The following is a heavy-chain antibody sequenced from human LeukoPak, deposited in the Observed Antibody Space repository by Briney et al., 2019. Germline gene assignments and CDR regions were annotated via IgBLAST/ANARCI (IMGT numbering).Heavy chain of an antibody. D-gene: IGHD6-13*01. CDR3: ATGVHSSSFFRLRVDWFDP. V-gene: IGHV1-46*01. Sequence: ASVKVSCKASGYTFTSYYMHWVRQAPGQGLEWMGIINPSGGSTSYAQKFQGRVTMTEDTSTDTAYMELSSLRSEDTAVYYCATGVHSSSFFRLRVDWFDPWGQGTLVTVSS. J-gene: IGHJ5*02. CDR1: GYTFTSYY. CDR2: INPSGGST.